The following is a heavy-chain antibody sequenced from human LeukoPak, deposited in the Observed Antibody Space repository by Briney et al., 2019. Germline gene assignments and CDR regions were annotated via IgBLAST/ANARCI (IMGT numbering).Heavy chain of an antibody. Sequence: GASVKVSCKSSGYTFTDYYMHWVRQAPGQGLEWMGWINPNSGDTNYAQKFQGRVTVTRDTSISTVYMDLSRLRFDDTAVYFCATDLAAAGTCDYWGQGTLVTVSS. J-gene: IGHJ4*02. V-gene: IGHV1-2*02. CDR2: INPNSGDT. CDR3: ATDLAAAGTCDY. CDR1: GYTFTDYY. D-gene: IGHD6-13*01.